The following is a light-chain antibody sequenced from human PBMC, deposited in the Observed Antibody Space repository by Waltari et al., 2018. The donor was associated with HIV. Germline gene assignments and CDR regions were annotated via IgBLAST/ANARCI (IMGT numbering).Light chain of an antibody. J-gene: IGLJ1*01. CDR2: GNG. V-gene: IGLV1-47*01. CDR1: SSNIGNNA. CDR3: AAWDDSLSGSYV. Sequence: QSVLTQPPSASGTPGRRVTISCSGSSSNIGNNAVYWYTELPGTAPKLLIFGNGQRPSGVPDRFSGSKSGTSASLAISGLRSEDEADYYCAAWDDSLSGSYVFGTGTKVTVL.